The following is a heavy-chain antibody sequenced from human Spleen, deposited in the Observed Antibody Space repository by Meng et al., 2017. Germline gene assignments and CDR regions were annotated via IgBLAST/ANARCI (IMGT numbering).Heavy chain of an antibody. CDR2: INVYNGKT. V-gene: IGHV1-18*01. J-gene: IGHJ4*02. Sequence: QGERVRSGAEVKKPGASVKVSCDASGYTLSSDGFSWVRQAPGQGLEWLGWINVYNGKTDYALKFQDRVTMTTDTFTNTAYMELRSLRSDDTAVYYCATRGNPYLNCWGQGTLVTVSS. D-gene: IGHD1/OR15-1a*01. CDR3: ATRGNPYLNC. CDR1: GYTLSSDG.